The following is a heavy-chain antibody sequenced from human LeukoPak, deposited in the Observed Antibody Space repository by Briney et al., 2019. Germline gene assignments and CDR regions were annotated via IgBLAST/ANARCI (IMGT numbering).Heavy chain of an antibody. V-gene: IGHV4-39*07. CDR3: ARGTPLYGSGSPFMAPHYFDY. CDR2: IYYRGST. J-gene: IGHJ4*02. Sequence: SSETLSLTCTVSGDSMTSTSHFWDWIRQPPGKGLEWIGSIYYRGSTYYNPSLKSRVTISVDTSKNQFSLKLTSVTAADTAVYYCARGTPLYGSGSPFMAPHYFDYWGQGTLVTVSS. D-gene: IGHD3-10*01. CDR1: GDSMTSTSHF.